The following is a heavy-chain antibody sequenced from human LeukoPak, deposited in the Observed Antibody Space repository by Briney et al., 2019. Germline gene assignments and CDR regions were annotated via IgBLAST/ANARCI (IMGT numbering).Heavy chain of an antibody. V-gene: IGHV4-59*01. CDR3: ARELGGYGMDV. CDR1: GGSISSYY. D-gene: IGHD2-15*01. J-gene: IGHJ6*02. CDR2: SYYSGST. Sequence: PSETPSLTCTVSGGSISSYYWSWSGQPPGKGLEWIGYSYYSGSTNYNPSLKSRVTISVDTSKNQFSLKLSSVTAADTAVYYCARELGGYGMDVWGQGTTVTVSS.